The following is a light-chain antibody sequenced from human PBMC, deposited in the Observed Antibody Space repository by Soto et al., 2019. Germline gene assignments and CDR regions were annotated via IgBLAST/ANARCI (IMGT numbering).Light chain of an antibody. CDR1: QSVRSH. Sequence: IVMTQSPATLSVSPGEGVTLSCRASQSVRSHLAWYQQKPGQPPRLLIYGASTRATGIPARFSGSGSGTDFTLTISSLEPEDSAVYYCQQRHMWPITFGQGTRLEIK. V-gene: IGKV3-15*01. CDR2: GAS. CDR3: QQRHMWPIT. J-gene: IGKJ5*01.